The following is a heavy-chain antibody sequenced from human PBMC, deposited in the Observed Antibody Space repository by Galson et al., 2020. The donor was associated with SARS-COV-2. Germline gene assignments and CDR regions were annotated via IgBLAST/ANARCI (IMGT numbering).Heavy chain of an antibody. CDR1: GYNFIDYF. J-gene: IGHJ6*02. CDR3: ARFPVRGSPPHYDYFGRDV. V-gene: IGHV1-3*01. CDR2: INAGNGNT. Sequence: ASVKVSCKASGYNFIDYFIHWVRQAPGQRLEWMGWINAGNGNTKYSQNFQGRVTITRDTSATTAYMELSSLRYEDTAVYFCARFPVRGSPPHYDYFGRDVWGQGTTVTVSS. D-gene: IGHD3-16*01.